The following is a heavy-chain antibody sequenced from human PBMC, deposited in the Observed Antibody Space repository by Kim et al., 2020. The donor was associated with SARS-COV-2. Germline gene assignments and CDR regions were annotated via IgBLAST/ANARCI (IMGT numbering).Heavy chain of an antibody. J-gene: IGHJ4*01. V-gene: IGHV4-59*01. D-gene: IGHD3-10*01. CDR3: ARDSPMVRGVIISRVFDY. CDR2: IYYSGST. CDR1: GGSISSYY. Sequence: SETLSLTCTVSGGSISSYYWSWIRQPPGKGLEWIGYIYYSGSTNYNPSLKSRVTISVDTSKNQFSLKLSSVTAADTAVYYCARDSPMVRGVIISRVFDY.